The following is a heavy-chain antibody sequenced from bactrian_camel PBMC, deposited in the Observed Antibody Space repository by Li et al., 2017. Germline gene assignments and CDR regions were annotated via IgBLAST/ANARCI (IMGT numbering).Heavy chain of an antibody. V-gene: IGHV3S40*01. CDR2: IYTGSGNT. Sequence: DVQLVESGGGSVQAGGSLRLSCAASGYTYNRNCMAWFRQAPGKEREGVARIYTGSGNTYYADSVKGRFIITRDNAKNPVYLQMNSLKPEDTAMYYCAARGPYCYTKLSVRDFTYWGQGTQVTVS. CDR3: AARGPYCYTKLSVRDFTY. J-gene: IGHJ6*01. CDR1: GYTYNRNC. D-gene: IGHD2*01.